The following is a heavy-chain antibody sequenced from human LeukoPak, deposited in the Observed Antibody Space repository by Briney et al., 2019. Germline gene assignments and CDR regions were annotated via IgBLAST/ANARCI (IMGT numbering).Heavy chain of an antibody. J-gene: IGHJ4*02. CDR2: IYYSGST. D-gene: IGHD3-22*01. Sequence: PSETLSLTCTVSGGSISSSYWSWIRQPPGKGLEWIGYIYYSGSTNYNPSLKSRVTISVDTSKNQFSLKLSSVTAADTAVYYCARETVGSSGYYQRVFDYWGQGTLVTVSS. V-gene: IGHV4-59*01. CDR1: GGSISSSY. CDR3: ARETVGSSGYYQRVFDY.